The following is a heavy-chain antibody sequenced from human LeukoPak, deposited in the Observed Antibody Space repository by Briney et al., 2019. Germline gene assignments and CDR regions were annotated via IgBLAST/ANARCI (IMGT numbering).Heavy chain of an antibody. Sequence: PSETLSLTCTVSGYSISSGYYWGCIRQPPGKGLEWIGSIYHSGSTYYNPSLKSRVTISVDTSTNQFSLKLSSVTAADTAVYYCARAAPRSWFDPWGQGTLVTVSS. CDR3: ARAAPRSWFDP. J-gene: IGHJ5*02. CDR1: GYSISSGYY. V-gene: IGHV4-38-2*02. CDR2: IYHSGST.